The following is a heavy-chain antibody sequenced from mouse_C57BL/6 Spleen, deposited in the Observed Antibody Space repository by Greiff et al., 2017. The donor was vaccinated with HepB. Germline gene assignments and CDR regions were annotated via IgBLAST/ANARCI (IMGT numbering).Heavy chain of an antibody. D-gene: IGHD1-1*01. Sequence: ESGPGLVKPSQSLSLTCSVTGYSITSGYYWNWIRQFPGNKLEWMGYISYDGSNNYNPSLKNRISITRDTSKNQFFLKLNSVTTEDTATYYCAREKLYYYGSSWYFDVWGTGTTVTVSS. J-gene: IGHJ1*03. CDR2: ISYDGSN. V-gene: IGHV3-6*01. CDR3: AREKLYYYGSSWYFDV. CDR1: GYSITSGYY.